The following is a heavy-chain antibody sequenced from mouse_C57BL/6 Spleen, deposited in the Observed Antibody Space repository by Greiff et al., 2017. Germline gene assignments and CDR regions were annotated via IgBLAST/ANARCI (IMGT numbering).Heavy chain of an antibody. J-gene: IGHJ2*01. CDR1: GFSLTSYA. Sequence: VQGVESGPGLVAPSQSLSITCTVSGFSLTSYAISWVRQPPGKGLEWLGVIWTGGGTNYNSALKSRLSISKDNSKSQVFLKMNSLQTDDTARYYCARNRVYYGNYGSFFDYWGQGTTLTVSS. V-gene: IGHV2-9-1*01. CDR2: IWTGGGT. D-gene: IGHD2-1*01. CDR3: ARNRVYYGNYGSFFDY.